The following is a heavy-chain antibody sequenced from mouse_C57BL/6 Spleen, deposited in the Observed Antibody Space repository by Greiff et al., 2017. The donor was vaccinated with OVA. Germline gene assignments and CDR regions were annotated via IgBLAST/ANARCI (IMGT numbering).Heavy chain of an antibody. V-gene: IGHV1-76*01. CDR3: ARFGYDGYAMDY. CDR2: IYPGSGNT. J-gene: IGHJ4*01. D-gene: IGHD2-2*01. Sequence: QVQLQQSGAELVRPGASVKLSCKASGYTFTDYYINWVKQRPGQGLEWIARIYPGSGNTYYNEKFKGKATLTAEKSSSTAYMQLSSLTSEDSAVYFCARFGYDGYAMDYWGQGTSVTVSS. CDR1: GYTFTDYY.